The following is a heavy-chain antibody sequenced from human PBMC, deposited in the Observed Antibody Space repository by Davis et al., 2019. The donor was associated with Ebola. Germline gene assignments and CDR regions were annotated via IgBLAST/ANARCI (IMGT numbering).Heavy chain of an antibody. CDR2: IYHSGST. CDR1: GGSISSYY. CDR3: ARNLLLTDAFDI. Sequence: SETLSLTCTVSGGSISSYYWSWIRQPPGKGLEWIGEIYHSGSTNYNPSLKSRVTISVDKSKNQFSLKLSSVTAADTAVYYCARNLLLTDAFDIWGQGTMVTVSS. D-gene: IGHD3-16*01. J-gene: IGHJ3*02. V-gene: IGHV4-59*08.